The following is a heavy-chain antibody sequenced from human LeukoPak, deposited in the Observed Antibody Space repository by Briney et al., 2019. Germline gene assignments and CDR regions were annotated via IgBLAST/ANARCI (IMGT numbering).Heavy chain of an antibody. CDR2: ISSSSSKI. Sequence: GGSLRLSCAASGFTFSSYSMNWVGQAPGKGVEWGSSISSSSSKIYYADSVKGRFTISRDNAKNSLYLQMNSLRAEDTAVYYCARILVAAAGDAFDIWGQGTMVTVSS. CDR3: ARILVAAAGDAFDI. V-gene: IGHV3-21*01. D-gene: IGHD6-13*01. CDR1: GFTFSSYS. J-gene: IGHJ3*02.